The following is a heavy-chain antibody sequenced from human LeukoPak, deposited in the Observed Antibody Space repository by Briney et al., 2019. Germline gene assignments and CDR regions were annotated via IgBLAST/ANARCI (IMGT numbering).Heavy chain of an antibody. D-gene: IGHD5-12*01. Sequence: GASVTVSCTASGGTFSSYAISWVRQAPGQGLEWMGGIIPIFGTANYAQKFQGRVTITADESTSTAYMELSSLRSEDTAVYYCARLTGPKNGYSGYDLDYWGQGTLVTVSS. CDR3: ARLTGPKNGYSGYDLDY. CDR2: IIPIFGTA. J-gene: IGHJ4*02. V-gene: IGHV1-69*13. CDR1: GGTFSSYA.